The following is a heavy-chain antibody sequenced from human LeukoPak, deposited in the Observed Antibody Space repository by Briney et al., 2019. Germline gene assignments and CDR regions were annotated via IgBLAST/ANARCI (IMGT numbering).Heavy chain of an antibody. D-gene: IGHD4-17*01. J-gene: IGHJ4*02. V-gene: IGHV4-59*11. CDR3: TRERSTVTFDY. CDR2: VYYNGLT. CDR1: GASISPHY. Sequence: SETLSLTCTVSGASISPHYWTWIRQAPGRGLEWIGYVYYNGLTSYNASLRSRPILSVDTARNQVSLKLTSVTAADTAVYYCTRERSTVTFDYWGQGTLVTVSS.